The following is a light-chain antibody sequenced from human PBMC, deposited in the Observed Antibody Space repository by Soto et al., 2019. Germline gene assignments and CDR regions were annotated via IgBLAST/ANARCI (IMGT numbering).Light chain of an antibody. Sequence: EIVLTQSPATLSLSPGERATLSCRASQSVSSFLAWYQQKPGQAPRLLISDASTRATGIPGRFSGSGSGTDFSLTISSLEPEDFAVYYCQQRSNWPWTFGRGTKVEIK. V-gene: IGKV3-11*01. CDR1: QSVSSF. CDR3: QQRSNWPWT. CDR2: DAS. J-gene: IGKJ1*01.